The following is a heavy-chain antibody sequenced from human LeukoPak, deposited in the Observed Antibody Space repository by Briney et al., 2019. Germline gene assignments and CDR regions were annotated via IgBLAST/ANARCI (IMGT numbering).Heavy chain of an antibody. CDR1: GGTFSNSA. Sequence: SVKVSCKASGGTFSNSAISWVRQAPGQGLEWMGGIIPFSGTTNYAQKIQARATITADESTSTAYMELSSLRSEDTAVYYCARGVYRYGYGYYFDYWGQGTLATVSS. J-gene: IGHJ4*02. D-gene: IGHD5-18*01. CDR2: IIPFSGTT. V-gene: IGHV1-69*13. CDR3: ARGVYRYGYGYYFDY.